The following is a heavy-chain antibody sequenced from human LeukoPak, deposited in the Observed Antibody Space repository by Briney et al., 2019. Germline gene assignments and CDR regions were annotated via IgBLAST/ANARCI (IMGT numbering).Heavy chain of an antibody. CDR1: GFTFSSYS. CDR3: ARAYDSSGYTFDY. CDR2: ISSSSYI. V-gene: IGHV3-21*01. D-gene: IGHD3-22*01. Sequence: PGGSLRLSCAASGFTFSSYSMNWVRQAPGKGLEWVSSISSSSYIYYADSVKGRFTISRDNAKNSLYRQMNSLRAEDTAVYYCARAYDSSGYTFDYWGQGTLVTVSS. J-gene: IGHJ4*02.